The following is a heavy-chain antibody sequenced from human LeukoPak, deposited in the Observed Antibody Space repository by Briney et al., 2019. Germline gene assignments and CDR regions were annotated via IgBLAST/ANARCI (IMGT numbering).Heavy chain of an antibody. D-gene: IGHD3-10*01. CDR1: GYTFTSYG. J-gene: IGHJ3*02. CDR3: ARDEHYYGSGTYYRRASTFDI. V-gene: IGHV1-18*04. CDR2: ISANNGYT. Sequence: GASVKVSCKASGYTFTSYGISWVRQAPGQGLEWMGWISANNGYTNYAQKLQGRVTMTTDTSTTTAYMELTSLTSGGTAVYYCARDEHYYGSGTYYRRASTFDIWGQGTMVTVSS.